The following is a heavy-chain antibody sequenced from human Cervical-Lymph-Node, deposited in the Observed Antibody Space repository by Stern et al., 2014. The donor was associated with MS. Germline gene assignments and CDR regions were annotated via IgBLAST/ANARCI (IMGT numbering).Heavy chain of an antibody. Sequence: LQLQESGAELIRPGESLKISCKGSGFKFSIYWIAWVRQMPGKGLEWMGIIYPGDSETRYSPSFQGQVTMSADKSTSTAYLQWSSLNASDTAMYFCARQTTAWASDVWGQGTLVTVSS. CDR3: ARQTTAWASDV. CDR2: IYPGDSET. CDR1: GFKFSIYW. J-gene: IGHJ4*02. V-gene: IGHV5-51*01. D-gene: IGHD1-14*01.